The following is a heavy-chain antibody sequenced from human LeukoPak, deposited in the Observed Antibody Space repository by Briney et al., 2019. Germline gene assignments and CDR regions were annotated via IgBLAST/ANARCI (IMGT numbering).Heavy chain of an antibody. CDR1: GGSISSGDYY. CDR3: AREVISHDAFDI. CDR2: IYYSGST. D-gene: IGHD3-22*01. Sequence: SQTLSLTCTVSGGSISSGDYYWSWIRQPPGKGLEWIGYIYYSGSTYHNPSLKSRVTISVDTSKNQFSLKLSSVTAADAAVYYCAREVISHDAFDIWGQGTMVTVSS. J-gene: IGHJ3*02. V-gene: IGHV4-30-4*01.